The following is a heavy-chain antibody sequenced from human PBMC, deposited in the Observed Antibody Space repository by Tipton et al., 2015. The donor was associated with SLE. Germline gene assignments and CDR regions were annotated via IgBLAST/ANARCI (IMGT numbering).Heavy chain of an antibody. CDR1: GGSLINYY. V-gene: IGHV4-4*07. CDR2: IYASGST. CDR3: ARVFDWYHAFDI. Sequence: TLSLTYTVSGGSLINYYWTWIRQPPGKGLEWIGYIYASGSTSYSPSLKRRVTMSVDTSKNQFSLKLSSVTAADTAGYYCARVFDWYHAFDIWGQGTMVTVSS. D-gene: IGHD3-9*01. J-gene: IGHJ3*02.